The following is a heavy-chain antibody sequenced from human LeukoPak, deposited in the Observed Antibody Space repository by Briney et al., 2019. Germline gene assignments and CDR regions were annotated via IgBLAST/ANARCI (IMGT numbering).Heavy chain of an antibody. D-gene: IGHD6-19*01. V-gene: IGHV3-23*01. J-gene: IGHJ4*02. CDR3: AKEGSSGLRNYFDS. CDR1: GFTFSSYT. CDR2: ISGSGGNT. Sequence: GGSLRLSYTASGFTFSSYTMTWVRQAPGKGLEWVSAISGSGGNTYYADSVKGRFTISRDNSKNTLYLQMNSLRAEDTAVYYCAKEGSSGLRNYFDSWGQGTLVTVSS.